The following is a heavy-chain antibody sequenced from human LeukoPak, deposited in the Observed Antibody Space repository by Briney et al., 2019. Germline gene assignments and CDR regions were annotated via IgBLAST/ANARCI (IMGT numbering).Heavy chain of an antibody. J-gene: IGHJ4*02. CDR2: IYYSGST. CDR1: GGSVSSGSYY. D-gene: IGHD5-12*01. V-gene: IGHV4-61*01. Sequence: SETLSLTCTVSGGSVSSGSYYWSWIRQPPGKGLEWIGYIYYSGSTNYNPSLKSRVTISVDTSKNQFSLKLSSVTAADTAVYYRAKYGGYSYFDYWGQGTLVTVSS. CDR3: AKYGGYSYFDY.